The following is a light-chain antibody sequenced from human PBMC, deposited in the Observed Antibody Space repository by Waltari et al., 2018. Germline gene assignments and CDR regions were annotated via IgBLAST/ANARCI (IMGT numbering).Light chain of an antibody. CDR1: QSVNGA. CDR3: QHYLRLPVT. CDR2: HAS. Sequence: EIVLTQSPGTLSLSPGAGATLSCRASQSVNGALAWYQQKPGQAPRLLIYHASNRATGIPDRFSGSGSGTDFSLTISRLEPEDFAVYYCQHYLRLPVTFGQGTKVEI. J-gene: IGKJ1*01. V-gene: IGKV3-20*01.